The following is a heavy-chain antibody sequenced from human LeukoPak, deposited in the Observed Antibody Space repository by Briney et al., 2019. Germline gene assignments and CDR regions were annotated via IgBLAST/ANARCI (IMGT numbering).Heavy chain of an antibody. J-gene: IGHJ4*02. V-gene: IGHV1-2*02. Sequence: ASVEVSCKASGYTFTGYYIHWVRQAPGRGLEWMGWINPNNGGTNYARGFQGRVTMTRDTSISTAYMELTGLTSDDTAVYYCASRSSTVAKFPFHYWGQGTLVTVSS. D-gene: IGHD4-17*01. CDR3: ASRSSTVAKFPFHY. CDR2: INPNNGGT. CDR1: GYTFTGYY.